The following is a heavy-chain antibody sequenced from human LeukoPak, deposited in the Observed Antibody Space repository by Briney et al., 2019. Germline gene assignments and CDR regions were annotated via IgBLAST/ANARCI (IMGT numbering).Heavy chain of an antibody. D-gene: IGHD5-18*01. Sequence: NPSETLSLTCTVSGGSISSSSYYWGWIRQPPGKGLEWIGSIYYSGSTYYNPSLKSRVTISVDTSKNQFSLKLSSVTAADTAVYYCARDSREPVDTAITPRFDPWGQGTLVTVSS. CDR3: ARDSREPVDTAITPRFDP. CDR1: GGSISSSSYY. V-gene: IGHV4-39*07. CDR2: IYYSGST. J-gene: IGHJ5*02.